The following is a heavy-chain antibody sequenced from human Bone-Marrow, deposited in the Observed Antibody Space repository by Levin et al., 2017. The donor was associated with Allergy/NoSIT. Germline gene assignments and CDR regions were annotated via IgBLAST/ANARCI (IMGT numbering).Heavy chain of an antibody. J-gene: IGHJ4*02. Sequence: SCAASGFTFSSYAMSWVRQAPGKGLEWVSSISGSGTITHYAESVKGRFTISSDISKNMLHLQMNSLRAEDTAIYFCAKEGLAVAGYYFDSWGQGTLVTVSS. V-gene: IGHV3-23*01. D-gene: IGHD6-19*01. CDR3: AKEGLAVAGYYFDS. CDR2: ISGSGTIT. CDR1: GFTFSSYA.